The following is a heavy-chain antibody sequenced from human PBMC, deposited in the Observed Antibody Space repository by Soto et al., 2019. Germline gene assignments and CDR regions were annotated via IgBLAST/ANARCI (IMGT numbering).Heavy chain of an antibody. D-gene: IGHD5-12*01. CDR3: ARVRISNDFSGYALAPSYWYFDL. CDR1: GFTVSSNY. J-gene: IGHJ2*01. V-gene: IGHV3-66*01. CDR2: IYSGGST. Sequence: EVQLVESGGGLVQPGGSLRLSCAASGFTVSSNYMSWVRQAPGKGLEWVSVIYSGGSTYYADSVKGRFTISRDNSKNTLYLQMNSLRAEDTAVYYCARVRISNDFSGYALAPSYWYFDLWGRGTLVTVSS.